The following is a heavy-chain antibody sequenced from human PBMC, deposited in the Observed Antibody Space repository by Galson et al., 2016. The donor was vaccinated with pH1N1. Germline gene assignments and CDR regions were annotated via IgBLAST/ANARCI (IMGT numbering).Heavy chain of an antibody. Sequence: SLRLSCAASGFTFNEYGMNWVRQAPGKGLEWVSGVIWNGGSPGYADSVKGRFTISRDNAKKSLYLQLSSLRAEDTAVYYCVRKNYGDAFDIWGRGTMVTVSS. J-gene: IGHJ3*02. V-gene: IGHV3-20*04. CDR2: VIWNGGSP. CDR1: GFTFNEYG. CDR3: VRKNYGDAFDI. D-gene: IGHD3-10*01.